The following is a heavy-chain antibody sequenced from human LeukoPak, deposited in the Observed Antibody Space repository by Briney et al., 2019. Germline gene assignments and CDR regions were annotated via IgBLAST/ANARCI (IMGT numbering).Heavy chain of an antibody. J-gene: IGHJ4*02. CDR1: GDSISSHY. V-gene: IGHV4-4*07. CDR3: AREAPTMTRGIDC. CDR2: IYASGST. D-gene: IGHD4-17*01. Sequence: PSETLSLTCSVSGDSISSHYWSWIRQPAGKGLEWIGRIYASGSTNYNLSLKSRVTMSVDTSKNQFSLKLTSVTAADTAVYCCAREAPTMTRGIDCWGQGTLVTVSS.